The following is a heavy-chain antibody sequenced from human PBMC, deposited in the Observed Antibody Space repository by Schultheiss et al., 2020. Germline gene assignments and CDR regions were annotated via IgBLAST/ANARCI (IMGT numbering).Heavy chain of an antibody. CDR2: ISSRSSYT. CDR1: GFIFSDYH. V-gene: IGHV3-11*06. CDR3: ARVDPMTTVTTSPVDY. J-gene: IGHJ4*02. D-gene: IGHD4-17*01. Sequence: GGSLRLSCAVSGFIFSDYHMSWIRQAPGKGLEWVSYISSRSSYTNYADSVKGRFTIARDNAKNSLYLQMNSLRAEDTAVYYCARVDPMTTVTTSPVDYWGQGTLVTVSS.